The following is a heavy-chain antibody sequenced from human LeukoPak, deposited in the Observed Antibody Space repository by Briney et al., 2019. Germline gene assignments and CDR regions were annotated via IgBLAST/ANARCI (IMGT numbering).Heavy chain of an antibody. CDR2: ISYDGSNK. J-gene: IGHJ6*04. V-gene: IGHV3-30*04. Sequence: GGSLRLSCAASGFTFSSYAMNWVRQAPGKGLEWVAVISYDGSNKYYADSVKGRFTISRDNSKNTLYLQMNSLRAEDTAVYYCAREGCSGGSCYGMNVWGKGTTVTVSS. CDR1: GFTFSSYA. D-gene: IGHD2-15*01. CDR3: AREGCSGGSCYGMNV.